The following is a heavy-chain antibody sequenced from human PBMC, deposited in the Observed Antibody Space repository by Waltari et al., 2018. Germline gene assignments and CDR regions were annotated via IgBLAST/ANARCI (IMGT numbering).Heavy chain of an antibody. V-gene: IGHV1-8*01. Sequence: QVQLVQSGAEVKKPGASVKVSCKASGYTFTSYDINWVRQATGQGLEWMGWMNPNSGNTGYAQKCQGRVTMTRNTSISTAYMELSSLRAEDTAVYYWAMSVEAPDWFDPWGQGTLVTVSS. J-gene: IGHJ5*02. CDR3: AMSVEAPDWFDP. CDR1: GYTFTSYD. CDR2: MNPNSGNT.